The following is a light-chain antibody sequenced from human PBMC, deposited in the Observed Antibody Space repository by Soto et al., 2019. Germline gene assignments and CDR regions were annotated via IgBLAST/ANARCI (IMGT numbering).Light chain of an antibody. CDR1: QSISAW. J-gene: IGKJ1*01. V-gene: IGKV1-5*03. Sequence: DIQMTQSPSTLSASVGDSVSINCRASQSISAWLAWYQQKPGKAPRLLIYKASTLEIGVPSRFSGSGSGTEFTLTISSLQPDDVAIYYCQQYNDNSWTFGQGTKVDIK. CDR2: KAS. CDR3: QQYNDNSWT.